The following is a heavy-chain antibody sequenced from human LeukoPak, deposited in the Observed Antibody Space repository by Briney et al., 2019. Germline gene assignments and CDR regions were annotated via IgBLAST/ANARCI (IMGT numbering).Heavy chain of an antibody. Sequence: PSETLSLTCTVSGGSISSYYWSWIRHPPGKGLERMGYIYYSGSTNYNPSLNSRGTISVETSKNQISLNLKSMTAADTAAYYCARESGGRGGLVYWGQGTLVTVSS. CDR3: ARESGGRGGLVY. V-gene: IGHV4-59*01. CDR1: GGSISSYY. D-gene: IGHD2-15*01. CDR2: IYYSGST. J-gene: IGHJ4*02.